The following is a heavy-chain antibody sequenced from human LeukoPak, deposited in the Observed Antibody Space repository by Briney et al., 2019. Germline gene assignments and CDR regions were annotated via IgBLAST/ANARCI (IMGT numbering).Heavy chain of an antibody. D-gene: IGHD3-10*01. J-gene: IGHJ4*02. CDR3: ARGRLGGSGSYYNVLDY. CDR1: GGSISSYY. Sequence: SETLSLTCTVSGGSISSYYWSWVRQPPGKGLEWIGYISYSGSTNYNPSLRSRVTISVDTSRNQFSLKLSSVTAADTAVYYCARGRLGGSGSYYNVLDYWGQGTLVTVSS. CDR2: ISYSGST. V-gene: IGHV4-59*01.